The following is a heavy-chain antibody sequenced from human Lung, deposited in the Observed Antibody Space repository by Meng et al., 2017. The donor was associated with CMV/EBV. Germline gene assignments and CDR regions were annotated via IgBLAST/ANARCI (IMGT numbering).Heavy chain of an antibody. CDR3: ARDTLTMVRGVWVY. Sequence: GESXKISCAASGFTFSSYSMNWVRQAPGKGLEWVSSISISSSYIYYADSVKGRFTISRDNAKNSLYLQMNSLRAEDTAVYYCARDTLTMVRGVWVYWGQGTXVTVSS. V-gene: IGHV3-21*01. J-gene: IGHJ4*02. D-gene: IGHD3-10*01. CDR1: GFTFSSYS. CDR2: ISISSSYI.